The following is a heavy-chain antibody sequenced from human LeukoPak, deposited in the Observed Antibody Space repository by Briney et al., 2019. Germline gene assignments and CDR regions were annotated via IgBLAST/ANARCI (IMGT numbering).Heavy chain of an antibody. CDR2: IRSKAYGGTT. D-gene: IGHD3-22*01. J-gene: IGHJ4*02. CDR1: GFTFGDYA. V-gene: IGHV3-49*03. Sequence: GGSPRLSCTASGFTFGDYAMSWFRQAPGKGLEWVGFIRSKAYGGTTEYAASVKGRFTISRDDSKSIAYLQMNSLKTEDTAVYYCTRDPLYYYDSSGYYLYWGQGTLVTVSS. CDR3: TRDPLYYYDSSGYYLY.